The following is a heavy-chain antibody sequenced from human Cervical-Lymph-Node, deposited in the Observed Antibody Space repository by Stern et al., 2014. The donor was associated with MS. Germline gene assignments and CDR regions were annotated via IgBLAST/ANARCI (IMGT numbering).Heavy chain of an antibody. CDR2: ISASGGST. Sequence: EVQLVESGGGSVQPGGSLRLSCAASGFTFISYAMSWVRQAPGKGLEWVSAISASGGSTYYAEYVRGRFTISRDNSKSTLYLQMNNLRADDTALYYCAKPLVGGTPFDYWGQGTLVTVSS. V-gene: IGHV3-23*04. CDR3: AKPLVGGTPFDY. J-gene: IGHJ4*02. CDR1: GFTFISYA. D-gene: IGHD1-26*01.